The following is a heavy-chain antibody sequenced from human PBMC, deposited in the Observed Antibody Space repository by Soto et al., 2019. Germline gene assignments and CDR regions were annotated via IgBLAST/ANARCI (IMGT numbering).Heavy chain of an antibody. D-gene: IGHD3-22*01. CDR2: ILHIGST. J-gene: IGHJ5*02. CDR3: ASGFDSDGLYNGGHP. V-gene: IGHV4-4*02. CDR1: GGSISTTNW. Sequence: VQLQESGPGLVKPSGTLSLTCTVSGGSISTTNWWSWVRQSPGKGLEWIGEILHIGSTNYKPSLKSRVTISIDKSKNQCSLRLSSVTAADTAVYYCASGFDSDGLYNGGHPWGQGTLVSVSS.